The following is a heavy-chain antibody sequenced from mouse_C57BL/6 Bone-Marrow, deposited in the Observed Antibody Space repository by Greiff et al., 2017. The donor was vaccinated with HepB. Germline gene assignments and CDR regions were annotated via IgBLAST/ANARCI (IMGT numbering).Heavy chain of an antibody. V-gene: IGHV5-6*02. CDR1: GFTFSSYG. J-gene: IGHJ4*01. CDR2: ISSGGSYT. Sequence: DVMLVESGGDLVKPGGSLKLSCAASGFTFSSYGMSWVRQTPDKRLEWVATISSGGSYTYYPDSVKGRFTISRDNAKNTLYLQMSSLKSEDTAMYYCARPGAMDYWGQGTSVTVSS. CDR3: ARPGAMDY.